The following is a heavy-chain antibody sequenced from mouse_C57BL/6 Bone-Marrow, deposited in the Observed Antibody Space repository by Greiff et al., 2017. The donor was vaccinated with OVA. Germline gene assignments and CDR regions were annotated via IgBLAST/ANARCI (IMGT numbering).Heavy chain of an antibody. CDR1: GFTFSSYA. CDR3: ARDPPYYSNYDAMDY. D-gene: IGHD2-5*01. Sequence: EVQGVESGGGLVKPGGSLKLSCAASGFTFSSYAMSWVRQTPEKRLEWVATISDGGSYTYYPDNVKGRFTISRDNAKNNLYLQMSHLKSEDTAMYYCARDPPYYSNYDAMDYWGQGTSVTVSS. CDR2: ISDGGSYT. J-gene: IGHJ4*01. V-gene: IGHV5-4*01.